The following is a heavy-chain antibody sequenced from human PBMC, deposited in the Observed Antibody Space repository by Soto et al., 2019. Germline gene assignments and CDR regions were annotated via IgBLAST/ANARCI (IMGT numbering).Heavy chain of an antibody. J-gene: IGHJ6*02. D-gene: IGHD6-6*01. CDR2: ISYDGSNK. V-gene: IGHV3-30*18. CDR1: GFTFSSYG. CDR3: AKDGMYSSSHLYYYYGMDV. Sequence: GGSLRLSCAASGFTFSSYGMHWVRQAPGKGLEWVAVISYDGSNKYYADSVKGRFTISRDNSKNTLYLQMNSLRAEDTAVYYCAKDGMYSSSHLYYYYGMDVWGQGTTVTVSS.